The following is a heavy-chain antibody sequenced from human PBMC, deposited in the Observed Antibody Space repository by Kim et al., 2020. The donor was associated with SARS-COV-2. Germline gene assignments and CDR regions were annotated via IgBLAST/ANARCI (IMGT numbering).Heavy chain of an antibody. CDR1: GVTFG. J-gene: IGHJ4*02. Sequence: GGSLRLSCAASGVTFGMHWVRQAPGKGLEWVAVIWYDGSHKYYSDSVKGRFTISTDNSKNTLYLQMNSLRGEDTAVYYCAKDMNYFGSGSYSYFDPWGQGTLVTVSS. V-gene: IGHV3-33*06. CDR2: IWYDGSHK. CDR3: AKDMNYFGSGSYSYFDP. D-gene: IGHD3-10*01.